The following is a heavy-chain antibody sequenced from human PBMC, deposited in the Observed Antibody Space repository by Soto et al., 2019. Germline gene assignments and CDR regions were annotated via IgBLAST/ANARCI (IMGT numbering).Heavy chain of an antibody. V-gene: IGHV3-21*01. CDR2: ISSSSSYI. D-gene: IGHD3-3*01. J-gene: IGHJ6*02. CDR3: ARGPEGIPIFGVEPYYGLDV. CDR1: GFTFSSYS. Sequence: EVQLVESGGGLVKPGGSLRLSCAASGFTFSSYSMNWVRQAPGKGLEWVSSISSSSSYIYYADSVKGRFTISRDNAKNSLYLQMNSLRAEDTAVYYCARGPEGIPIFGVEPYYGLDVWGQGTTVTVSS.